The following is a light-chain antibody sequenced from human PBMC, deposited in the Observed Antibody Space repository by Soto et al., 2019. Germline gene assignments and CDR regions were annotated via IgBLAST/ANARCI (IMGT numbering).Light chain of an antibody. CDR1: SSDVGSYNR. V-gene: IGLV2-18*02. Sequence: QYALTQPPSVSGSPGQSVTISCTGTSSDVGSYNRVSWYQQPPGTAPKLMIYEVSNRPSGVPDRFSGSKSGNTASLTISGLQAEDEADYYCSSYTSSSTPVVFGGGTQLTVL. CDR3: SSYTSSSTPVV. J-gene: IGLJ2*01. CDR2: EVS.